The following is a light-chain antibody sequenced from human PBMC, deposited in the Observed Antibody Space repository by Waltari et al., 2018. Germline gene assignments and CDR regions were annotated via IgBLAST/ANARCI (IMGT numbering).Light chain of an antibody. V-gene: IGKV3-15*01. Sequence: VLTQFPDTLSVSPGERPPLSCRASQSVTTNLAWYQQKPGLPPRLLIYGASTRATGVPARFSGSGSGTEFTLIISSLQSEDFAVYYCQQYHQRPPWTFGQGTKVEIK. CDR2: GAS. J-gene: IGKJ1*01. CDR1: QSVTTN. CDR3: QQYHQRPPWT.